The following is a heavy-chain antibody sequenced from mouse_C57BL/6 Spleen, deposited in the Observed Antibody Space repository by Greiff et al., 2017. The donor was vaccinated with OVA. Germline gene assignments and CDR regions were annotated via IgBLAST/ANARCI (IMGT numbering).Heavy chain of an antibody. D-gene: IGHD3-3*01. Sequence: QVQLQQPGAELVKPGASVKLSCKASGYTFTSYWMQWVKQRPGQGLEWIGEIDPSDSYTNYNQKFKGKATLTVDTSSSTAYMQLSSLTYEDSAVYDCARTRAGIDYWGQGTTLTVSA. CDR1: GYTFTSYW. V-gene: IGHV1-50*01. J-gene: IGHJ2*01. CDR2: IDPSDSYT. CDR3: ARTRAGIDY.